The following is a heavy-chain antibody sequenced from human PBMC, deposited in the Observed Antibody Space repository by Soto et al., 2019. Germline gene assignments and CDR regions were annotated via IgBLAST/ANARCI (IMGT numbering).Heavy chain of an antibody. J-gene: IGHJ4*02. CDR3: ARDRLGYTTSHFLDY. Sequence: LRLSCAASGFSFSSYGMHWVRQAPGKGLEWVAVIWYDGSQKYLADSVKGRFTISRDNSKNTLFLQMNSLRAEDTAVYFCARDRLGYTTSHFLDYWGQGTLVTVSS. V-gene: IGHV3-33*01. CDR2: IWYDGSQK. D-gene: IGHD2-2*01. CDR1: GFSFSSYG.